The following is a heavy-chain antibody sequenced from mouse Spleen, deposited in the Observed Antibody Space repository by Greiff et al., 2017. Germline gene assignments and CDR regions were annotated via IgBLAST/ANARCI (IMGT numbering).Heavy chain of an antibody. CDR1: GFTFSDYY. V-gene: IGHV5-12*02. D-gene: IGHD2-10*02. CDR3: ARGYGNYGAMDY. Sequence: EVKVVESGGGLVQPGGSLKLSCATSGFTFSDYYMYWVRQTPEKRLEWVAYISNGGGSTYYPDTVKGRFTISIDNAKNTLYLQMSRLKSEDTAMYYCARGYGNYGAMDYWGQGTSVTVSS. J-gene: IGHJ4*01. CDR2: ISNGGGST.